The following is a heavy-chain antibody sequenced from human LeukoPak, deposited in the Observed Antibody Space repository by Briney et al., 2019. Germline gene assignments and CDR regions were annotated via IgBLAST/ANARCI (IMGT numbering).Heavy chain of an antibody. D-gene: IGHD3-22*01. J-gene: IGHJ1*01. CDR1: GFTFSSYA. V-gene: IGHV3-23*01. CDR3: TKLSFSSDSSGYYYGYFQH. CDR2: ISGSGGST. Sequence: GGSLRLSCAASGFTFSSYAMSWVRQAPGKGLEWVSAISGSGGSTYYADSVKGRFTISRDNSKNTLYLQMNSLRAEDTAVYYRTKLSFSSDSSGYYYGYFQHWGQGTLVTVSS.